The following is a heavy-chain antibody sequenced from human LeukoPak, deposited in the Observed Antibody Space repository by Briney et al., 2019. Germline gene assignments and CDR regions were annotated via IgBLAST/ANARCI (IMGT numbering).Heavy chain of an antibody. V-gene: IGHV1-18*01. CDR2: ISAYNGNT. J-gene: IGHJ3*02. CDR1: GYTFTSYG. Sequence: ASVKVSCKASGYTFTSYGISWVRQAPGQGLEWMGWISAYNGNTNYAQKLQGRVTMTTDTSTSTAYMEPRSLRSDDTAVYYCAREIRLRYFDWLLSPLVGAFDIWGQGTMVTVSS. D-gene: IGHD3-9*01. CDR3: AREIRLRYFDWLLSPLVGAFDI.